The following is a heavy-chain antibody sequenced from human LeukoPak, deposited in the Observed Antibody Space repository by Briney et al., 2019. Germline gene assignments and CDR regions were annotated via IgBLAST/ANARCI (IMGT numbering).Heavy chain of an antibody. V-gene: IGHV4-30-4*08. CDR3: ARVYCSSTSCFHYYYYMDV. J-gene: IGHJ6*03. CDR2: IYYSGST. Sequence: SQTLSLTCTVSGGSISSGDYYWSWIRQPPGKGLEWIGYIYYSGSTYYNPSLKSRVTISVDTSKNQFSLKLSSVTAADTAVYYCARVYCSSTSCFHYYYYMDVWGKGTTVTVSS. D-gene: IGHD2-2*01. CDR1: GGSISSGDYY.